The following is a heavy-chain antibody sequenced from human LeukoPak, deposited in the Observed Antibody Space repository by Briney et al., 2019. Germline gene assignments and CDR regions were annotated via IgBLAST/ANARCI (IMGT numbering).Heavy chain of an antibody. Sequence: GGSLRLSCAASGFTFSSYYMSWVRQAPGKGLEWVSSISSSTSYMFYADSVRGRFTISRDNAKNSLYLQMNSLRAEDTAVYYCARDRGSGWHSFDYWGQGTLVTVSS. CDR3: ARDRGSGWHSFDY. CDR1: GFTFSSYY. CDR2: ISSSTSYM. V-gene: IGHV3-21*01. D-gene: IGHD6-19*01. J-gene: IGHJ4*02.